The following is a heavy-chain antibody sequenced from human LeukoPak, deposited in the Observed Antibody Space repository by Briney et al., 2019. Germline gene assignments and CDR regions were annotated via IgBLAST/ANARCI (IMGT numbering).Heavy chain of an antibody. CDR3: ASSGITGALDYYMDV. J-gene: IGHJ6*03. Sequence: SETLSLTCTVSGGSISSYYWSWIRQPPGKGLEWIGYIYYSGSTNYNPSLKSRVTISVDTSKNQFSLKLSSVTAADTAVYYCASSGITGALDYYMDVWGQGTKGNGSS. D-gene: IGHD7-27*01. V-gene: IGHV4-59*01. CDR2: IYYSGST. CDR1: GGSISSYY.